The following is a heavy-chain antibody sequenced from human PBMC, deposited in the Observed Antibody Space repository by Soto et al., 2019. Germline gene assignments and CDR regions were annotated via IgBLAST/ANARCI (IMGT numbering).Heavy chain of an antibody. D-gene: IGHD1-20*01. Sequence: QVQLVESGGGVVQPGRSLRPSCAASGFAFSGYAMHWVRQAPCKGLEWVAIIWYDGTTKYYADSVKGRFTISRDNSKNTLDLQMNSLRAEDTAVYYCARDKVTRYVDYWGQGTLVTVSS. CDR2: IWYDGTTK. CDR1: GFAFSGYA. CDR3: ARDKVTRYVDY. V-gene: IGHV3-33*01. J-gene: IGHJ4*02.